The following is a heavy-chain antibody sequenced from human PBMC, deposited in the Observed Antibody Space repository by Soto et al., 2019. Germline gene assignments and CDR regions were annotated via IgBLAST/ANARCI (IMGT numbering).Heavy chain of an antibody. CDR3: ARDLVWTADDAFDI. J-gene: IGHJ3*02. Sequence: SETLSLTCAVSGGSISSSNWWSWVRQPPGKGLEWIGEIYHSGSTNCNPSLKSRVTISVDKSKNQFSLKLSSVTAADTAVYYCARDLVWTADDAFDIWGQGTMVTVSS. CDR1: GGSISSSNW. CDR2: IYHSGST. D-gene: IGHD1-1*01. V-gene: IGHV4-4*02.